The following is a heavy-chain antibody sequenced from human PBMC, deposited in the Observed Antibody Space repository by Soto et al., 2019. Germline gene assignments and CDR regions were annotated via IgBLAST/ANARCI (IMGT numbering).Heavy chain of an antibody. Sequence: SVKVSCKASGGTFSSYTISWVRQAPGQGLEWMGRIIPILGIANYAQKFQGRVTITADKSTSTAYMELSSLRSEDTAVYYCARDLSSSLEVVRHDYYYSYMDVWGKGTTVTVSS. CDR2: IIPILGIA. CDR3: ARDLSSSLEVVRHDYYYSYMDV. V-gene: IGHV1-69*04. D-gene: IGHD6-6*01. J-gene: IGHJ6*03. CDR1: GGTFSSYT.